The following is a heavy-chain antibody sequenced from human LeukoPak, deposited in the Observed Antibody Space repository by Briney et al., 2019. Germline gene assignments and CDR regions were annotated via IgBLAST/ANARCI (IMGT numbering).Heavy chain of an antibody. J-gene: IGHJ4*02. CDR3: ARDQTAVTGVWGTIDY. V-gene: IGHV3-30*03. Sequence: GGSLRLSCTASGFTFSGYGMHWVRQAPGMGLEWVAIISYDGSNTFYGDSVKGRFTISGDNSKKTLYLQMNSLRTEDTAVYYCARDQTAVTGVWGTIDYWGQGTLVTVSS. D-gene: IGHD2-8*02. CDR2: ISYDGSNT. CDR1: GFTFSGYG.